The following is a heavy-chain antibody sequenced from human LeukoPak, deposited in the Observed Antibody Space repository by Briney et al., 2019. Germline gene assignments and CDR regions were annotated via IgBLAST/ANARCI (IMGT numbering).Heavy chain of an antibody. V-gene: IGHV3-7*04. D-gene: IGHD3-16*01. CDR3: ARVVTDYVLADAFDI. Sequence: PGGSLRLSCAASGFIFSSYWMSWVRQAPGKGLEWVANIKQDGSEKYYVDSVKGRFTISRDNAKNSLYLQMNSLRAEDTAVYYCARVVTDYVLADAFDIWGQGTMVTVSS. J-gene: IGHJ3*02. CDR1: GFIFSSYW. CDR2: IKQDGSEK.